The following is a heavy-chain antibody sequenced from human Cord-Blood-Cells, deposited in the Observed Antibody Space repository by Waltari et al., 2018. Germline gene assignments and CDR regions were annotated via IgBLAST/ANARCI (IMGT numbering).Heavy chain of an antibody. D-gene: IGHD1-26*01. CDR2: FDPEDGET. CDR1: GYTLTELS. J-gene: IGHJ3*02. V-gene: IGHV1-24*01. Sequence: QVQLVQSGAEVKKPGASVKVSCKVSGYTLTELSMHWVRQAPGKGLAWRGGFDPEDGETIYAQKFQGRGTMTEDTSTDTAYMELSSLRSEDTAVYYCATDNWVVGATNAFDIWGQGTMVTVSS. CDR3: ATDNWVVGATNAFDI.